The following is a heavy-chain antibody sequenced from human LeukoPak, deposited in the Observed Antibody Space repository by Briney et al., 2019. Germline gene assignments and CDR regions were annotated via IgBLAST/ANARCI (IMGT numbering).Heavy chain of an antibody. J-gene: IGHJ4*02. V-gene: IGHV3-23*01. D-gene: IGHD1-1*01. CDR2: ISGSGGTT. CDR1: GFTFSRYA. Sequence: PGGSLRLSCAASGFTFSRYAMTWVRQAPGKGLEWVPVISGSGGTTDYADSVKGRFTISRDSSKNTLYLQMKSLRAEDTAVYYCAKELERTLLEYWGQGTLVTVSS. CDR3: AKELERTLLEY.